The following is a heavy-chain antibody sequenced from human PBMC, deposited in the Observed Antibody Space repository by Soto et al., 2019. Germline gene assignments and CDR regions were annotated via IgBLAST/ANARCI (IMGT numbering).Heavy chain of an antibody. V-gene: IGHV3-23*01. Sequence: GGSLRLSCAASGFTFSSYAMSWVRQAPGKGLEWVSAISGSGGSTYYADSVKGRFTISRDNSKNTLYLQMNSLRAEDTAVYYCARGTWFGELSTPASDYYYGMDVWGQGTTVTVSS. CDR2: ISGSGGST. J-gene: IGHJ6*02. D-gene: IGHD3-10*01. CDR3: ARGTWFGELSTPASDYYYGMDV. CDR1: GFTFSSYA.